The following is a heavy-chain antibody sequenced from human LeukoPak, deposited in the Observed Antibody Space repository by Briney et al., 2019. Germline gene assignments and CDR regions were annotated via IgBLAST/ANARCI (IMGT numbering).Heavy chain of an antibody. D-gene: IGHD4-23*01. J-gene: IGHJ5*02. CDR1: GYTFSSYA. Sequence: ASVKVSCKASGYTFSSYAMHWVRQAPGQRLEWMGWINAGNGNTKYSQKFQGRVTITRDTSASTAYMELSSLRSEDTAVYYCARGEIGGNFDPWGQGTLVTASS. V-gene: IGHV1-3*01. CDR3: ARGEIGGNFDP. CDR2: INAGNGNT.